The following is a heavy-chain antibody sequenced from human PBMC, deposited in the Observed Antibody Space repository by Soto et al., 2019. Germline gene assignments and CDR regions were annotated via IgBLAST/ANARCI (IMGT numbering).Heavy chain of an antibody. V-gene: IGHV4-39*01. CDR2: IYYSGST. J-gene: IGHJ4*02. D-gene: IGHD3-16*01. CDR1: GGSISSSSYY. CDR3: ARRAMAYGYFDY. Sequence: QLQLQESGPGLVKPSETLSLTCTVSGGSISSSSYYWGWIRQPPGKGLEWIGSIYYSGSTYYNPSLKSRVTISVDTSKNQFSLKLSSVTAADTAVYYCARRAMAYGYFDYWGQGTLVTVSS.